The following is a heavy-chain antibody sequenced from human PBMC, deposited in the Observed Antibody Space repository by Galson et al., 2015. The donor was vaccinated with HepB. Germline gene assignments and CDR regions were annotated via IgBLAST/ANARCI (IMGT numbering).Heavy chain of an antibody. CDR2: IRSSTSTV. CDR3: ARDFVSYSGVFDY. J-gene: IGHJ4*02. V-gene: IGHV3-48*04. D-gene: IGHD5-12*01. Sequence: SLRLSCAASGFTFNYHAMNWVRQAPGKGLEWVSYIRSSTSTVFYADSVQGRFSISRDSAKNSLYLQMNSLRAEDTAVYYCARDFVSYSGVFDYWGQGILVTVSS. CDR1: GFTFNYHA.